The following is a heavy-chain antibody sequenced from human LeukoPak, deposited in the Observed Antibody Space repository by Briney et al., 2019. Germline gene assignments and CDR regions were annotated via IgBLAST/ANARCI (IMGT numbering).Heavy chain of an antibody. CDR1: RFNFRNYG. V-gene: IGHV3-30*18. D-gene: IGHD2-15*01. CDR3: AKDRGGPGAYYFDY. Sequence: GGSLRLSCVASRFNFRNYGMNWVRQAPGKGLEWVAVISYDGNNKYYADSVKGRFTVSRDKNTLYLQLNSLRPEDTAVYYCAKDRGGPGAYYFDYWGQGTLVTVSS. J-gene: IGHJ4*02. CDR2: ISYDGNNK.